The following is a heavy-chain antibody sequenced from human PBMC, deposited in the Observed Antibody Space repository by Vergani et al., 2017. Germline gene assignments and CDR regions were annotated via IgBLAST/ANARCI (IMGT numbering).Heavy chain of an antibody. J-gene: IGHJ4*02. CDR3: ARGSGPYYFDY. V-gene: IGHV4-61*10. CDR2: IYHSGST. Sequence: QVQLQESGPGLVKPPETLSLTCTVSGSSVSSGSYYWSWIRQPAGKGLEWVGYIYHSGSTSYNPSLKSRVTISVDTSKNQFSLKLSSVTAADTAVYYCARGSGPYYFDYWGRGILVGVSS. CDR1: GSSVSSGSYY.